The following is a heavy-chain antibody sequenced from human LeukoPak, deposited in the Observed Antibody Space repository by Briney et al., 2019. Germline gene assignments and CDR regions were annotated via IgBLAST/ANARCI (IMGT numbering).Heavy chain of an antibody. Sequence: KTSETLSLTCTVSGGSISSYYWSWIRQPPGKGLEWIGYIYYSGSTNYNPSLKSRVTISVDTSKNQFSLKLSSVTAADTAVYYCARESYARPANWFDPWGQGTLVTVSS. D-gene: IGHD2-2*01. CDR3: ARESYARPANWFDP. CDR1: GGSISSYY. J-gene: IGHJ5*02. V-gene: IGHV4-59*01. CDR2: IYYSGST.